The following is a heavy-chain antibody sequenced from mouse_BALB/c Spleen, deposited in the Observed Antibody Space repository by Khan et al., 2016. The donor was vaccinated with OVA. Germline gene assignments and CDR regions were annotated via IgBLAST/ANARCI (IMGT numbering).Heavy chain of an antibody. Sequence: QVQLKQSGPGLVAPSQSLSITCTVSGFSLTSYGVHWVRQPPGKGLEWLGVIWAGGSTNYNSALMSRLSISKDNSKSQVFLKMNSLQTDDTAMYYCATNYYKSSNWYFDVWGAGTTVTVSS. CDR1: GFSLTSYG. CDR2: IWAGGST. J-gene: IGHJ1*01. D-gene: IGHD1-1*01. V-gene: IGHV2-9*02. CDR3: ATNYYKSSNWYFDV.